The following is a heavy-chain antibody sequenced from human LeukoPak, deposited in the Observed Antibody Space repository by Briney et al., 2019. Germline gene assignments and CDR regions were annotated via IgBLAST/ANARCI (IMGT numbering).Heavy chain of an antibody. V-gene: IGHV1-18*01. J-gene: IGHJ3*02. Sequence: ASVKVSCKASGYTSTSYVISWVRQAPGQGLEWMGWISAYNGDTNYTQKLQGRVTMTTDTSTSTAYMELSSLRSDDTAVYYCARAGRVRYYVFGGGDDGGIWGQGTLVTVSS. D-gene: IGHD3-3*01. CDR2: ISAYNGDT. CDR1: GYTSTSYV. CDR3: ARAGRVRYYVFGGGDDGGI.